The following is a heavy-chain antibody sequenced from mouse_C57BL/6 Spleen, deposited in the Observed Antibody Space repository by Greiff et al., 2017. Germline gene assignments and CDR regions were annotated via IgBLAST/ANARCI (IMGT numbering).Heavy chain of an antibody. CDR2: INPNNGGP. D-gene: IGHD6-1*01. CDR3: AVCPSFAY. CDR1: GYTFTDSS. V-gene: IGHV1-26*01. Sequence: EVQLKQSGPELVKPGASVKISCKASGYTFTDSSMNWVKQSHGQRLEWLGDINPNNGGPSYNQKFKSKATLTVDKSSSTAYMALRSLTSADSAVYYCAVCPSFAYWGQGTLVTVSA. J-gene: IGHJ3*01.